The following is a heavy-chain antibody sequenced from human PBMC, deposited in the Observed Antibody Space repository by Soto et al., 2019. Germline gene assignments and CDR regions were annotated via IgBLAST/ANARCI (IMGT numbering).Heavy chain of an antibody. CDR1: GGTFSSNA. J-gene: IGHJ6*02. CDR2: IIPIFGTA. V-gene: IGHV1-69*13. Sequence: SVKVSCKASGGTFSSNAISWVRQAPGQGLEWMGGIIPIFGTANYAQKFQGRVTITADESTSTAYMELSSLRSEDTAVYYCARDKAGRRFGELLGGMDVWGQGTTVTSP. CDR3: ARDKAGRRFGELLGGMDV. D-gene: IGHD3-10*01.